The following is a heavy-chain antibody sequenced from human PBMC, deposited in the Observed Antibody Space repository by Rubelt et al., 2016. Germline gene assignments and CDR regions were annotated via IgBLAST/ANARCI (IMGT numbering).Heavy chain of an antibody. D-gene: IGHD6-19*01. CDR3: VSQWLVPGDYYYHGMDV. V-gene: IGHV4-28*01. CDR1: GYSISSSNW. Sequence: QVQLQESGPGLVKPSDTLSLTCAVSGYSISSSNWWGWIRQPPGKGLEWIGCIYYSGSTYYNPSLKTRVTISTDTSENQFSLKLNSVTAADTAIYYCVSQWLVPGDYYYHGMDVWGQGTTVTVSS. J-gene: IGHJ6*02. CDR2: IYYSGST.